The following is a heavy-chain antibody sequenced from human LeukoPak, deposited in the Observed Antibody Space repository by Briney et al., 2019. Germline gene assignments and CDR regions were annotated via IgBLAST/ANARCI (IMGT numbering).Heavy chain of an antibody. CDR1: GGSFSGYC. CDR2: INHSGST. CDR3: ARGVVVAATHWFDP. Sequence: SETLSLTCAVYGGSFSGYCWSWIRQPPGKGLEWIGEINHSGSTNYNPSLKSRVTISVDTSKNQFSLKLSSVTAADTAVYYCARGVVVAATHWFDPWGQGTLVTVSS. D-gene: IGHD2-15*01. J-gene: IGHJ5*02. V-gene: IGHV4-34*01.